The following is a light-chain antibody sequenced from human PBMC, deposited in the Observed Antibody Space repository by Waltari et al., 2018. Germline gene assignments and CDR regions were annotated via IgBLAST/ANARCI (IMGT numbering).Light chain of an antibody. CDR2: RSD. CDR3: AAWDDSLNDHWV. Sequence: QSVLPQPPSASGTPGPRATISCAGSTSNIGSNIVNWYQQIPGKAPKLLIYRSDQRPAGVPDRLSCSKSGTSAALAISGLQSEDGADYYLAAWDDSLNDHWVFGGGTKVTVL. V-gene: IGLV1-44*01. CDR1: TSNIGSNI. J-gene: IGLJ3*02.